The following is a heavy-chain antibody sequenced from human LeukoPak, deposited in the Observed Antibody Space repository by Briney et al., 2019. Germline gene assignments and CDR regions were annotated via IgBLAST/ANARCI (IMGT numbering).Heavy chain of an antibody. D-gene: IGHD4-17*01. CDR1: GGSISSYY. Sequence: SETLSLTCNVSGGSISSYYWNWMRQPPGKGLEWIGYVYYTGSTNYNPSLDSRVPMSVDTSKNQLSLNLNSVTAADTAVYYCARGSRSLGVTTVTRGFDFWGQGTLVTVSS. J-gene: IGHJ4*02. CDR2: VYYTGST. V-gene: IGHV4-59*01. CDR3: ARGSRSLGVTTVTRGFDF.